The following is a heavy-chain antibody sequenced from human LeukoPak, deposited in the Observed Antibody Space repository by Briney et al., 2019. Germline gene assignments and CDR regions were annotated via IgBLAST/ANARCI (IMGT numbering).Heavy chain of an antibody. J-gene: IGHJ3*01. V-gene: IGHV4-59*11. D-gene: IGHD3-22*01. Sequence: SETLSLTCTVSGASISSHYWSWIRQPPGKALEWIGYIYYSGSTDYNPSLKSRVTISVDPSKSRFSLRLNSVTAADTAVYYCARALRTYYFDNSGHNYLGGAFDFWGQGTMVTVSS. CDR2: IYYSGST. CDR3: ARALRTYYFDNSGHNYLGGAFDF. CDR1: GASISSHY.